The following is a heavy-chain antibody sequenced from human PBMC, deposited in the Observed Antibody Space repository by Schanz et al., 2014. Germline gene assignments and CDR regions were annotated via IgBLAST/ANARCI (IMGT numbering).Heavy chain of an antibody. CDR1: GFTLSSYW. J-gene: IGHJ6*02. CDR2: ISHSGGSK. V-gene: IGHV3-23*04. CDR3: AKGMGYCSGGTCYDYYYDGLDV. D-gene: IGHD2-15*01. Sequence: EVKLVESGGGAVRPGGSLRLSCAASGFTLSSYWMHWVRQVPGKGLEWVSSISHSGGSKYYADSVKGRFTISRDNSENTLYLQMNSLSADDTAVFYCAKGMGYCSGGTCYDYYYDGLDVWGQGTTVTVSS.